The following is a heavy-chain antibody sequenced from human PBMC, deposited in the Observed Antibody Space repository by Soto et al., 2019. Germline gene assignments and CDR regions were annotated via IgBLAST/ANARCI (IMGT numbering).Heavy chain of an antibody. D-gene: IGHD6-13*01. CDR2: ISSSGGGT. J-gene: IGHJ5*02. CDR1: GFTFSSYA. Sequence: GGSLRLSCAASGFTFSSYAMTWVRQAPGKGLEWVSAISSSGGGTYYADSVKGRFTISRDNSKNTLYLQMNSLRAEDTAVYYCAKDATPGPYLYSIIWCSSRNWFHPWCQATLVTVSS. V-gene: IGHV3-23*01. CDR3: AKDATPGPYLYSIIWCSSRNWFHP.